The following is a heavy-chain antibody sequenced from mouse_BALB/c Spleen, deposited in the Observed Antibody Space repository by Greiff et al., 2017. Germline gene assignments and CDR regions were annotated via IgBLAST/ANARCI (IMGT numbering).Heavy chain of an antibody. CDR1: GFTFSSYA. D-gene: IGHD2-1*01. V-gene: IGHV5-9-4*01. J-gene: IGHJ2*01. Sequence: EVMLVESGGGLVKPGGSLKLSCAASGFTFSSYAMPWVRQSPEKRLEWVAEISSGGSYTYYPDTVTGRFTISRDNAKNTLYLEMSSLRSEDTAMYYCARDSNGNYVLDYWGQGTTLTVSS. CDR2: ISSGGSYT. CDR3: ARDSNGNYVLDY.